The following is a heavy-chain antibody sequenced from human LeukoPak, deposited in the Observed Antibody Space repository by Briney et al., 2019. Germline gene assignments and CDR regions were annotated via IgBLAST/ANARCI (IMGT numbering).Heavy chain of an antibody. CDR2: IYTNGST. D-gene: IGHD6-19*01. J-gene: IGHJ3*02. Sequence: SETLSLTCAVSGGSISSYYRSWIRQPAGKGLEWIGRIYTNGSTKYNPSFKSRPTKSVDTSKNQFSLKLSSVTAEDTAVYYCARDSMWLVREGAFDIWGQGTMVTVSS. V-gene: IGHV4-4*07. CDR3: ARDSMWLVREGAFDI. CDR1: GGSISSYY.